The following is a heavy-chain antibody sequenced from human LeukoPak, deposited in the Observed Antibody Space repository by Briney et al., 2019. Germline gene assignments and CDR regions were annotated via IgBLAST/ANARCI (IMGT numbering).Heavy chain of an antibody. CDR2: SGGSGGRT. V-gene: IGHV3-23*01. CDR1: GFTFSSYG. D-gene: IGHD3-22*01. CDR3: AQEHFDTSGYYSRFDN. J-gene: IGHJ4*02. Sequence: GRSLRLSCTASGFTFSSYGMHWVRQAPGKGLEWVASSGGSGGRTHYADSVKGRFTISRDNSQNTVYLHMNSLRADDTAVYYCAQEHFDTSGYYSRFDNWGQGILVTVSS.